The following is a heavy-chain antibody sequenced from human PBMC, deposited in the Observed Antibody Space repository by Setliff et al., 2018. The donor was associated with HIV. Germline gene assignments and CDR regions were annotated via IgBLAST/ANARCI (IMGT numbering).Heavy chain of an antibody. CDR1: GDSISSRSYY. CDR3: ARASSDIPGVDSNYFDD. J-gene: IGHJ4*02. CDR2: IYSSGIT. D-gene: IGHD2-2*01. Sequence: SETLSLTCTVSGDSISSRSYYWSWIRQPAGKGLEWIGRIYSSGITNYTPSLESRVTISVDTSKSQFFLMLSSVTAADTAVYYCARASSDIPGVDSNYFDDWGQGTLVTVSS. V-gene: IGHV4-61*02.